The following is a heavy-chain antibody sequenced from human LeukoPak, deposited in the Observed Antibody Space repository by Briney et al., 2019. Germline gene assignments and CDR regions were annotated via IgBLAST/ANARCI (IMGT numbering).Heavy chain of an antibody. D-gene: IGHD6-13*01. V-gene: IGHV5-51*01. CDR3: ARQGAAGKYYYYYMDV. J-gene: IGHJ6*03. CDR2: IYPDDSNT. Sequence: GESLKISCQGSGYNFPIYWIGRVRQMPGQGLEWMGIIYPDDSNTIYGPSFQGQVTISADKSINTAYLEWSSLKASDTAIYYCARQGAAGKYYYYYMDVRGKGTTVTVSS. CDR1: GYNFPIYW.